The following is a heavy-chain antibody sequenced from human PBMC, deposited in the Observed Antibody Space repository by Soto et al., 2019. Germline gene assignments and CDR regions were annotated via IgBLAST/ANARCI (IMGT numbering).Heavy chain of an antibody. CDR3: ARDYPRADGGKRVGWFDP. CDR2: IYHSGST. Sequence: QVQLQESGPGLVKPSGTLSLTCAVSGGSISSSNWWSWVRQPPGKGLEWIGEIYHSGSTNYNPSLKCRVTISVDKSKNQFSLKLSSVTAADTVVYYCARDYPRADGGKRVGWFDPWGQGTLVTVCS. J-gene: IGHJ5*02. D-gene: IGHD2-15*01. CDR1: GGSISSSNW. V-gene: IGHV4-4*02.